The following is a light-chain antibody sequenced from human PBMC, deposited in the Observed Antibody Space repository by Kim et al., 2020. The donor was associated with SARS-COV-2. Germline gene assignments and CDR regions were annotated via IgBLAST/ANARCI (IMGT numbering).Light chain of an antibody. CDR2: DAS. J-gene: IGKJ4*01. CDR3: QQYKSWPLT. V-gene: IGKV3-15*01. Sequence: APGERATLSCRASQSVTSNVAWYQQKPGQAPRLLIYDASTRATGIPARFSGTGSGTEFSLTISSLQSEDCAVYYCQQYKSWPLTFGGGTKVEIK. CDR1: QSVTSN.